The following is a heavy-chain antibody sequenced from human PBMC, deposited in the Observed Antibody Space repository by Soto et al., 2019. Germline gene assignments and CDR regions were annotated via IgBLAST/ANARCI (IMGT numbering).Heavy chain of an antibody. Sequence: SETLSLTCAVYGGSFSGYYWSWIRQPPGKGLEWIGEINHSGSTNYNPSLKSRVTISVDTSKNQFSLKLSSVTAADTAVYYCARGRLAVVRGVIIRTFDYWGQGTLVTVSS. CDR1: GGSFSGYY. D-gene: IGHD3-10*01. CDR2: INHSGST. V-gene: IGHV4-34*01. J-gene: IGHJ4*02. CDR3: ARGRLAVVRGVIIRTFDY.